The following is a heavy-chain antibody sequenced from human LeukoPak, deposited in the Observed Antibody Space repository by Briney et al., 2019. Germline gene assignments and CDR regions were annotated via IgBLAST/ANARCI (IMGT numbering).Heavy chain of an antibody. D-gene: IGHD6-19*01. CDR1: GFTFSSYG. CDR2: ISYHGSNK. V-gene: IGHV3-30*03. CDR3: ATDQYSSGWSFDY. J-gene: IGHJ4*02. Sequence: GRSLRLSCAASGFTFSSYGMHCVRQAPGKGLEWVAVISYHGSNKYYADSVKGRFTISRDNSKNTLYLQMNSLSAEDTAVYYCATDQYSSGWSFDYWGQGTLVTVSS.